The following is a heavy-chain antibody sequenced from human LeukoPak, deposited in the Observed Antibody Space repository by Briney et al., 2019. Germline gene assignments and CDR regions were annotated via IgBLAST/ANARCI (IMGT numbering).Heavy chain of an antibody. V-gene: IGHV1-18*01. Sequence: GASVKVSCKASGYTFTSYGISWVRQAPGQGLEWMGWISAYNGNTNYAQRLQGRVTLTTDTSTRTAYMELRSLRSDDTAVYYCARDFSVGTTKYFDYWGQGTLVTVSS. CDR1: GYTFTSYG. CDR2: ISAYNGNT. J-gene: IGHJ4*02. D-gene: IGHD1-7*01. CDR3: ARDFSVGTTKYFDY.